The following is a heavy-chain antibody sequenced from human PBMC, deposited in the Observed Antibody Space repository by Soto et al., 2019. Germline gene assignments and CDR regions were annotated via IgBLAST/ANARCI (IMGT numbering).Heavy chain of an antibody. CDR2: ISAYGGTT. V-gene: IGHV3-23*01. Sequence: PGGSLRLSCAASGFTFSSYGMSWVRQAPGKGLEWVSAISAYGGTTYYADSVKGRFTISRDNSKHTLYLQMNSLRAEDTSVYYCVKGSAHLDSWGQGTLVTVSS. D-gene: IGHD3-3*01. CDR1: GFTFSSYG. J-gene: IGHJ4*02. CDR3: VKGSAHLDS.